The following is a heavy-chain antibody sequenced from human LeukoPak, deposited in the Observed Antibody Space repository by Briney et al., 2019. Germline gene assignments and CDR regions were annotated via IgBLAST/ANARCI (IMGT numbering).Heavy chain of an antibody. Sequence: PGGSLRLSCAASGFTFSSYSMNWVRQAPGKGLEWVSSISSSSRYIYYADSVKGRFTISRDNAKNSLYLQMNSLRAEDTAVYYCASGGYCSGGSCYYAFDIWGHGTMVTVSS. CDR3: ASGGYCSGGSCYYAFDI. J-gene: IGHJ3*02. CDR1: GFTFSSYS. D-gene: IGHD2-15*01. V-gene: IGHV3-21*01. CDR2: ISSSSRYI.